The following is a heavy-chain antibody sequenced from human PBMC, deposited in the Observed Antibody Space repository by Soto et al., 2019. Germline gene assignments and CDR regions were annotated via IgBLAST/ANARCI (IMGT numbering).Heavy chain of an antibody. CDR1: GGTLSSYA. V-gene: IGHV1-69*13. CDR2: IIPIFGTA. CDR3: ARDCRGNCITIFGVVTAADGMDV. D-gene: IGHD3-3*01. J-gene: IGHJ6*02. Sequence: ASVKVSCKASGGTLSSYAISWVRQAPGQGLEWMGGIIPIFGTANYAQKFQGRVTITAGESTSTAYMELSSLRSEDTAVYYCARDCRGNCITIFGVVTAADGMDVWGQGTTVTVSS.